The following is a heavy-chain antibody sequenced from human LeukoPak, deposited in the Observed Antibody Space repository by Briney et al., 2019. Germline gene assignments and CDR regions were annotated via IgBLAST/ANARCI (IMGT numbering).Heavy chain of an antibody. Sequence: SETLSLTCTVSGVSITNSNYYWGWIRQSPGKGLEWIGSIHHSGNTYYIPSLKSRVTISVDSSKSHFSLKLTSVIASDTAVYYCARRHMPDGFDIWGQGTMVTVSS. CDR1: GVSITNSNYY. J-gene: IGHJ3*02. V-gene: IGHV4-39*02. CDR2: IHHSGNT. CDR3: ARRHMPDGFDI. D-gene: IGHD2-2*01.